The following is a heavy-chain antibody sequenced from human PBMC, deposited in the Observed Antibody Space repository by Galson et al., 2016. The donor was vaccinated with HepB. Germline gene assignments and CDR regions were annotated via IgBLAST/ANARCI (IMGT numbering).Heavy chain of an antibody. CDR2: TTNKANSYTT. J-gene: IGHJ4*02. D-gene: IGHD1-26*01. CDR3: AAEGAARYLED. Sequence: SLRLSCTASGLTFSDHYIDWVRQAPGKGLEWIVRTTNKANSYTTQYAASVKGRFTMSRDDSKNLLYLQMNSLRSEDTAMYYCAAEGAARYLEDWGQGNLVTVSA. V-gene: IGHV3-72*01. CDR1: GLTFSDHY.